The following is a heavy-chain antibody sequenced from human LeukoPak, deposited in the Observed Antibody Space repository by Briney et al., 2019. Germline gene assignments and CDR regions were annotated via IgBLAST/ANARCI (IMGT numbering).Heavy chain of an antibody. Sequence: GGSLRLSCAASGFTFSSYAMSWVRQAPGKGLEWVSAISGGGGSTYYADSVKGRFTISRDNSKNTLYLQMNSLRAEDTAVYYCAKDPWEGWELLREYYFDYWGQGTLVTVSS. D-gene: IGHD1-26*01. CDR3: AKDPWEGWELLREYYFDY. J-gene: IGHJ4*02. CDR2: ISGGGGST. CDR1: GFTFSSYA. V-gene: IGHV3-23*01.